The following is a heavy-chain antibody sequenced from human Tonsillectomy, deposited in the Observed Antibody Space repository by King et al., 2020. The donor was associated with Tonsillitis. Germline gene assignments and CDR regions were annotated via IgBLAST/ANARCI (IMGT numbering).Heavy chain of an antibody. CDR1: GYTFTHYY. V-gene: IGHV1-46*03. J-gene: IGHJ4*02. CDR2: INPNVYST. D-gene: IGHD3-22*01. CDR3: ARDTYESSGYYYFDY. Sequence: QLVQFGAEVKKPGASVKVVCTRYGYTFTHYYIHWVRQASETGLEWMGIINPNVYSTRYAQKYQGRVTMTRDTATSTVYMELSSLRSEDTAVYYCARDTYESSGYYYFDYWGQGTLVTVSS.